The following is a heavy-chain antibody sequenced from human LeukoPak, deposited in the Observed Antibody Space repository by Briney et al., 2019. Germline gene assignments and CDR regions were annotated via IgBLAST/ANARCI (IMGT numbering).Heavy chain of an antibody. V-gene: IGHV3-30*18. CDR1: GFTLSSYD. Sequence: GGSLRLSCAASGFTLSSYDMHWVRQAPGKGLEWVAVISYDGSNKYYADSVKGRFTISRDNSKNTLYLQMNSLRAEDTVVYYCAKESGGNWGQGTLVTVSS. D-gene: IGHD3-10*01. J-gene: IGHJ4*02. CDR3: AKESGGN. CDR2: ISYDGSNK.